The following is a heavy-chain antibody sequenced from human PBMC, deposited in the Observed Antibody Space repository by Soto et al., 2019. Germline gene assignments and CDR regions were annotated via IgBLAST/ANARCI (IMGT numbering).Heavy chain of an antibody. CDR1: RFTFSDFA. Sequence: DVQLLESGGGLVQPGGSLTLSCAASRFTFSDFAMSWVRQAPGKGLEWVSSIGGTGTDTHYADSVKGRVTITRNNSRNTLYLQIDSLGDEDTAVYYCAIDAVPYNGKWDWFDSWGQGTLVIVSS. D-gene: IGHD1-20*01. CDR2: IGGTGTDT. J-gene: IGHJ5*01. V-gene: IGHV3-23*01. CDR3: AIDAVPYNGKWDWFDS.